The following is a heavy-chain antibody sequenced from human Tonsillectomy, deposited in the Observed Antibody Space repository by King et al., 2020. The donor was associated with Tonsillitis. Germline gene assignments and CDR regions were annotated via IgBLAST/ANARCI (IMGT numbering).Heavy chain of an antibody. CDR3: ARDRYYRDSQALWYLDI. CDR2: ISASSSTI. CDR1: GFTFSNYA. D-gene: IGHD4-17*01. J-gene: IGHJ2*01. V-gene: IGHV3-48*01. Sequence: VQLVESGGGLVQPGGSLRLSCAASGFTFSNYAMNWVRHPPGQGLEWVSYISASSSTIYYADSAKGRFTLTRDNAKHSMYLQMNRLRAEDTAVYYCARDRYYRDSQALWYLDIWGRGTLVTVYS.